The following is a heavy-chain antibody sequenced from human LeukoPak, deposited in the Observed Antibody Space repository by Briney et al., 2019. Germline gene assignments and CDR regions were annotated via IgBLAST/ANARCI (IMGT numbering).Heavy chain of an antibody. CDR1: GFTFSSYS. CDR2: ISSSSSYI. CDR3: ARDRRGQQLVRLYYYYYMDV. D-gene: IGHD6-13*01. J-gene: IGHJ6*03. V-gene: IGHV3-21*01. Sequence: GGSLRLSCAASGFTFSSYSMNWVRQAPGKGLEWVSSISSSSSYIYYADSVKGRFTISRDNAKNSLYLQMNSLRAEDTAVYYCARDRRGQQLVRLYYYYYMDVWGKGTTVTISS.